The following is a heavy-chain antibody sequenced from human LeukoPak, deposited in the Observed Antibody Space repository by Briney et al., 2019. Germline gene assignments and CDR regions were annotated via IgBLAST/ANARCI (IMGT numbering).Heavy chain of an antibody. CDR3: ARDPGRGRFLEWTRHTYYYYYYGMDV. CDR2: IYSGGNT. CDR1: GLTVSSNY. Sequence: GGSLRLSCAASGLTVSSNYMSWVRQAPGKGLEWVSVIYSGGNTYYADSVKGRFTISRDNSKNTLYLQMDSLRAEDTAVYYCARDPGRGRFLEWTRHTYYYYYYGMDVWGQGTTVTVSS. J-gene: IGHJ6*02. V-gene: IGHV3-53*01. D-gene: IGHD3-3*01.